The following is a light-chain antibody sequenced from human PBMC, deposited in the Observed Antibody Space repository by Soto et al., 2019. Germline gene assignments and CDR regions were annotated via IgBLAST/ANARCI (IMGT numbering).Light chain of an antibody. CDR3: SSYTSSFRRV. Sequence: QSVLTQPASVSGSPGQSITISCRGVSSDVGGYNHVSWYQQYPGKAPKLMIYEVSDRPSGVSNRFSGSKSGNTASLTISGLQAEDEADYYCSSYTSSFRRVFGTGTKVT. CDR2: EVS. J-gene: IGLJ1*01. CDR1: SSDVGGYNH. V-gene: IGLV2-14*01.